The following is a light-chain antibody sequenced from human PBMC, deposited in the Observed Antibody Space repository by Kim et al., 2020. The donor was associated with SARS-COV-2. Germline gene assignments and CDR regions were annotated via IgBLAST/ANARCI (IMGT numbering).Light chain of an antibody. V-gene: IGLV3-19*01. Sequence: VPSGETAAITCQGDSLRGYYVPGYQQNPGKAPILVIYGKNNRPSGIPDRFSGSSSGNTASLTITGTQAGDEADYYCSSRDSNDNVVFGGGTKLTVL. CDR2: GKN. CDR1: SLRGYY. J-gene: IGLJ2*01. CDR3: SSRDSNDNVV.